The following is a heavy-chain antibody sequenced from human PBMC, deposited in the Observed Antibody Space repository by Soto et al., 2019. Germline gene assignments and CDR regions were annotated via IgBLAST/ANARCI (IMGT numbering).Heavy chain of an antibody. V-gene: IGHV1-18*04. D-gene: IGHD3-16*01. CDR1: GYTFTNHG. Sequence: QVQLVQSGAEVKKPGASVKVSCKTSGYTFTNHGINWVRQAPGQGPEWMGWINPYHSNVNYAQKLQGRVTMTTDTSTSTAYMDLRSLTSDDTAVYYCARDRVAGIWGDAFDIWGQGTMVTVSS. CDR3: ARDRVAGIWGDAFDI. CDR2: INPYHSNV. J-gene: IGHJ3*02.